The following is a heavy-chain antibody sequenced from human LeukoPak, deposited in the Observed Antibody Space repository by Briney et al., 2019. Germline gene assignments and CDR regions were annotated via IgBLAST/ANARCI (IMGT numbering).Heavy chain of an antibody. CDR1: GGTFSSYA. Sequence: SVKVSCKASGGTFSSYAISWVRQAPGQGLEWMGGIIPIFGTANYAQKFQGRVTITTDESTSTAYMELSSLRSEDTAVYYCARGQIAARPVDAFDIWGQGTMVTVSS. V-gene: IGHV1-69*05. D-gene: IGHD6-6*01. J-gene: IGHJ3*02. CDR2: IIPIFGTA. CDR3: ARGQIAARPVDAFDI.